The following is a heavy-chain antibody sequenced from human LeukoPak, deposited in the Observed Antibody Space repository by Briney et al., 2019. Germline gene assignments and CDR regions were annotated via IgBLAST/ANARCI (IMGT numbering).Heavy chain of an antibody. D-gene: IGHD1-26*01. CDR3: ARAQVGYNWFDP. CDR2: ISRRSTYI. J-gene: IGHJ5*02. V-gene: IGHV3-21*01. Sequence: PGGSLRLSCAASGFTVSNYTINWVRQPPGKGLEWVSSISRRSTYIYHADSVKGRFTISKDNAKNSLYLQMDSLRAEDTAVYYCARAQVGYNWFDPWGQGTLVTVSS. CDR1: GFTVSNYT.